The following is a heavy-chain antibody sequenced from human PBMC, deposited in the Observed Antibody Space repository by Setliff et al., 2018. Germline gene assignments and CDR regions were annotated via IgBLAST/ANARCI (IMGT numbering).Heavy chain of an antibody. CDR2: MYNSGNT. J-gene: IGHJ4*02. CDR3: ARRETYYNFWSGYYAY. D-gene: IGHD3-3*01. V-gene: IGHV4-59*11. CDR1: GGSISHHY. Sequence: SETLSLTCTVSGGSISHHYWSWIRQPPGKGLEWVGYMYNSGNTNYNPSLRRRVAISVDKSKNQFSLKLSSVTAADTAVYYCARRETYYNFWSGYYAYWGQGTLVTVSS.